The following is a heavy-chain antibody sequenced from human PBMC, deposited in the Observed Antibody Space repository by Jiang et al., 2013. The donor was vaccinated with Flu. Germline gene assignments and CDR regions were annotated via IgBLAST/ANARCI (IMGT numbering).Heavy chain of an antibody. J-gene: IGHJ5*02. CDR2: INHSGST. D-gene: IGHD1-14*01. CDR3: ARPIPAPGSKHLGIGWFDP. Sequence: CAVYGGSFSGYYWSWIRQPPGKGLEWIGEINHSGSTNYNPSLKSRVTISVDTSKNQFSLKLSSVTAADTAVYYCARPIPAPGSKHLGIGWFDPWGQGTLVTVSS. CDR1: GGSFSGYY. V-gene: IGHV4-34*01.